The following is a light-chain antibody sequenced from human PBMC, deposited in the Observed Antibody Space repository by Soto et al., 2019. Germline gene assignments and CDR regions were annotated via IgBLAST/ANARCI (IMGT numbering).Light chain of an antibody. J-gene: IGKJ2*01. CDR3: QQYNSWPPYT. Sequence: EIMMTQSPATVSVSPGETVTLSCRAGQSIRTNLAWYQQRLGQAPRLLIFAASVRATGIPDRFSGSGSGTEFTLTISSLQSEDFAVYYCQQYNSWPPYTFGQGTKLEI. CDR1: QSIRTN. CDR2: AAS. V-gene: IGKV3-15*01.